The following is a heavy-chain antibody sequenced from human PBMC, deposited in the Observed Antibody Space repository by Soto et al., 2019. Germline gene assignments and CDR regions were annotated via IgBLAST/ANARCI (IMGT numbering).Heavy chain of an antibody. J-gene: IGHJ6*02. D-gene: IGHD6-13*01. Sequence: ASVQESFKSSRCTFTGYYMHWVRQAPGRGLEWMGWINPNSGGTNYAKKFQGRGTKTRVTSISTAYMELRKLRTNDTAVYYRASWGRXGEQLDRALRDYYGMDVWGQGTTVTVSS. CDR1: RCTFTGYY. V-gene: IGHV1-2*02. CDR3: ASWGRXGEQLDRALRDYYGMDV. CDR2: INPNSGGT.